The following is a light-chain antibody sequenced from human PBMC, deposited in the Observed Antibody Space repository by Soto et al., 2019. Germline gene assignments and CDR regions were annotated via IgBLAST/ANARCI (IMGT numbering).Light chain of an antibody. CDR3: SSYGGRNNLL. J-gene: IGLJ3*02. Sequence: QSVLTQPPSASGSPGQSVTISCTGTSSDVGGYDYVSWYQQHPGKAPKAMIYEVNKRPSGVPDRFSGSKSGNTASLTVSGLQAEDEADYYCSSYGGRNNLLFGGGTKLTGL. V-gene: IGLV2-8*01. CDR1: SSDVGGYDY. CDR2: EVN.